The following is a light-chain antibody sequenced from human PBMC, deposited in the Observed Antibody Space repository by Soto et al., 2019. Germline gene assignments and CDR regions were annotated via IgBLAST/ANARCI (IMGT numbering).Light chain of an antibody. CDR3: QQYNSHWT. CDR2: GAS. J-gene: IGKJ1*01. Sequence: DIRMTQSPSTLSASVGDRVTITCRARQSISGWLAWYQQKPGKPPHLLIYGASSLESGVPSRFSGSGSGTEFTLTISSLQRDDSATYYCQQYNSHWTFGQGTKVDIK. CDR1: QSISGW. V-gene: IGKV1-5*01.